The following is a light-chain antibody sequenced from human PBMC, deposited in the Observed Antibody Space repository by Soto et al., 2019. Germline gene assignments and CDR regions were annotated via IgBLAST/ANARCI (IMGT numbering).Light chain of an antibody. V-gene: IGKV1-5*01. CDR1: QSIGYW. J-gene: IGKJ1*01. CDR3: QQYNSYSKT. CDR2: AAS. Sequence: DIQMTQSPSTLSASVGDRVTITCGASQSIGYWLAWYQQKPGKAPNLLIYAASSLETGVPSRFSGSGSGTEFTLSISSLQPDDSASYYCQQYNSYSKTFGQGTKVDI.